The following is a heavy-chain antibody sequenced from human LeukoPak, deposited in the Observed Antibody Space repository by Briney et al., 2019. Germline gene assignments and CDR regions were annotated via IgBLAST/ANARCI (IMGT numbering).Heavy chain of an antibody. V-gene: IGHV1-18*01. Sequence: ASVKLSCTASGSTFTSSGISWVRQAPGQGLEWMGWISVYNGNTNYAQKLQGRFTMTTDTSTSTAYMELRSLRSDDTAVYYCARDYYYGAGSSDYWGQGTLVTVSS. J-gene: IGHJ4*02. CDR2: ISVYNGNT. CDR1: GSTFTSSG. CDR3: ARDYYYGAGSSDY. D-gene: IGHD3-10*01.